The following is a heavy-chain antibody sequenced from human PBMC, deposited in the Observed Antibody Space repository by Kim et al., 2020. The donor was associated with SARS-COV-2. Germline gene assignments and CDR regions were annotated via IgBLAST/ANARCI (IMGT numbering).Heavy chain of an antibody. CDR1: GYSFTSYW. V-gene: IGHV5-10-1*01. Sequence: GESLKISCKGSGYSFTSYWISWVRQMPGKGLEWMGRIDPSDSYTNYSPSFQGHVTISADKSISTAYLQWSSLKASDTAMYYCARLHVGAGDNHYYRPGVQSTYYYYYGMDVWGQGTTVTVSS. J-gene: IGHJ6*02. CDR2: IDPSDSYT. D-gene: IGHD1-26*01. CDR3: ARLHVGAGDNHYYRPGVQSTYYYYYGMDV.